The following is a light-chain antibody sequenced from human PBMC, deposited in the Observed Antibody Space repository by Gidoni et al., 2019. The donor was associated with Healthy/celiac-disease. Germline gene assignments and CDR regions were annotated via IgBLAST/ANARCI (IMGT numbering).Light chain of an antibody. J-gene: IGKJ4*01. CDR1: QSLLHSNGYNY. Sequence: DIVMTQSPLSLPVTPGEPASISCRSSQSLLHSNGYNYLDWYLQKPGQSPQLLIYLGSTRASGVPDRFSGSGSGTDFTLKISGVEAEDVGVYYCMQALQTPLTFGGXTKVEIK. CDR3: MQALQTPLT. CDR2: LGS. V-gene: IGKV2-28*01.